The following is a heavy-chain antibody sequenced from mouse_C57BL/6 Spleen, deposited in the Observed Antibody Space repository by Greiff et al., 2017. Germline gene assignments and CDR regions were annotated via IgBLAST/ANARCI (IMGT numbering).Heavy chain of an antibody. CDR3: ARLGYYGKGTHYDAMDY. J-gene: IGHJ4*01. D-gene: IGHD1-1*01. CDR1: GYTFTSYW. V-gene: IGHV1-72*01. Sequence: QVQLQQPGAELVKPGASVKLSCKASGYTFTSYWMNWVKQRPGRGLEWIGRIDPNSGGTKYNEKFKSKATLTVDKPSSTAYMPLSSLTSEDSAVYYCARLGYYGKGTHYDAMDYWGQGPSVTVSS. CDR2: IDPNSGGT.